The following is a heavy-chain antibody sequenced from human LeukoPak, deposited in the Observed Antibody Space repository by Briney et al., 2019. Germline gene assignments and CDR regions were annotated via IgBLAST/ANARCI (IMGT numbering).Heavy chain of an antibody. Sequence: ASGKVSCTASGYTFTSYGISWVRQAPGQGLEWMGWTSAYNGNTNYAQKLQGRVTMTTDTSTSTAYMELRSLRSDDTAVYYCARDDSSGYYYRVGSDYWGQGTLVTVSS. J-gene: IGHJ4*02. CDR3: ARDDSSGYYYRVGSDY. CDR1: GYTFTSYG. CDR2: TSAYNGNT. D-gene: IGHD3-22*01. V-gene: IGHV1-18*01.